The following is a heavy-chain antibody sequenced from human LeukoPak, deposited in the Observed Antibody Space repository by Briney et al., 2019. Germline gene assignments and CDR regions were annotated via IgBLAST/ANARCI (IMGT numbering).Heavy chain of an antibody. Sequence: ASVTLSCKVSGYTLTDLSMHWVRQAPGQGNEWMGVFDPEDGETIYAQKFQGRVTMTEDTSTDTAYMELSSLRSEDTAGYCCATAPLYSGSYYRHMDVWGKGTTVTVSS. CDR1: GYTLTDLS. CDR3: ATAPLYSGSYYRHMDV. J-gene: IGHJ6*03. D-gene: IGHD1-26*01. CDR2: FDPEDGET. V-gene: IGHV1-24*01.